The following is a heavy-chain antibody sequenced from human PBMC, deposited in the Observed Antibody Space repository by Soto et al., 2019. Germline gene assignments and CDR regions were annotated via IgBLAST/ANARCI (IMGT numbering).Heavy chain of an antibody. CDR2: IYYSGST. CDR3: ARLGGSYAVPHFDY. Sequence: SETRSITCTVSGGSISSYDWSLLRQPPGKGLEWIGYIYYSGSTNYNPSLKSRVTISVDTSKNQFSLKLSSVTAADTAVYYCARLGGSYAVPHFDYWGQGTLVTVS. D-gene: IGHD1-26*01. J-gene: IGHJ4*02. V-gene: IGHV4-59*08. CDR1: GGSISSYD.